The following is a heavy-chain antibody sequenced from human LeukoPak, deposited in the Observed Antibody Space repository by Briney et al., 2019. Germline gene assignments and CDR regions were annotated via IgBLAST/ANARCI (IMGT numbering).Heavy chain of an antibody. CDR1: GYSFTSYW. D-gene: IGHD2-2*01. J-gene: IGHJ4*02. CDR3: ARPSYCSSTSCYAFDY. Sequence: GESLEISCKGSGYSFTSYWIGWVRQMPGKGLEWMGIIYPGDSDTRYSPSFQGQVTISADKSISTAYLQWSSLKASDTAMYYCARPSYCSSTSCYAFDYWGQGTLVTVSS. V-gene: IGHV5-51*01. CDR2: IYPGDSDT.